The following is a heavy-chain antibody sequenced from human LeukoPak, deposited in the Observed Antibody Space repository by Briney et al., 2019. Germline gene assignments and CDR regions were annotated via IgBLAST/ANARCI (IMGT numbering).Heavy chain of an antibody. D-gene: IGHD2-21*02. Sequence: GGSLRLSCAASGFTFSSYSMNWVRQAPGKGLEWVSSISSSSSYIYYADSVKGRFTISRDNAKNSLYLQMNSLRAEDTAVYYCVRDLGYDHSGVWQKCFDSWGQGALVTVS. CDR2: ISSSSSYI. CDR3: VRDLGYDHSGVWQKCFDS. J-gene: IGHJ4*02. V-gene: IGHV3-21*01. CDR1: GFTFSSYS.